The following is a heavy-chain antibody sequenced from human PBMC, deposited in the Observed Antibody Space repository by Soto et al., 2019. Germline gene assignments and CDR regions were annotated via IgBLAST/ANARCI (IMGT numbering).Heavy chain of an antibody. CDR3: ARAIVVTIGGMDV. Sequence: SETLSLTCTVSGGSISSADYYWSWVRQPPGKGLEWIGYIYYSGSTFFNPSLKSRVTISKDTSRNQFSLRLNSVTAADTAVYYCARAIVVTIGGMDVWGQGTTVTSP. CDR2: IYYSGST. V-gene: IGHV4-30-4*01. D-gene: IGHD5-12*01. J-gene: IGHJ6*02. CDR1: GGSISSADYY.